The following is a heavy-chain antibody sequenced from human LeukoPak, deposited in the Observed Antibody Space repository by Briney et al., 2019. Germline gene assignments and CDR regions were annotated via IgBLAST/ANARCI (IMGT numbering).Heavy chain of an antibody. CDR1: GYTFTSYY. J-gene: IGHJ4*02. CDR2: INPSGGGT. CDR3: ARETDIAAAANYFDY. V-gene: IGHV1-46*01. Sequence: ASVKVSCKASGYTFTSYYIHWVRQAPGQGLEWMGIINPSGGGTTYAQKFQGRATMTRDMSTSTVYMELSSLRSEDTAVYYCARETDIAAAANYFDYWGQGTLVTVSS. D-gene: IGHD6-13*01.